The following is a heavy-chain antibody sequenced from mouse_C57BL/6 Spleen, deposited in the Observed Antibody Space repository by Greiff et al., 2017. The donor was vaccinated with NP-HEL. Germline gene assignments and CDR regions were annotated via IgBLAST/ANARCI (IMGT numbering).Heavy chain of an antibody. D-gene: IGHD2-5*01. V-gene: IGHV1-69*01. J-gene: IGHJ3*01. Sequence: QVQLQQPGAELVMPGASVKLSCKASGYTFTSYWMHWVKQRPGQGLEWIGEIDPSDSYTNYNQKFKGKSTLTVDKSSSTAYMQLSSLTSEDSAVYYCATYYINYEFAYWGQGTLVTVSA. CDR1: GYTFTSYW. CDR2: IDPSDSYT. CDR3: ATYYINYEFAY.